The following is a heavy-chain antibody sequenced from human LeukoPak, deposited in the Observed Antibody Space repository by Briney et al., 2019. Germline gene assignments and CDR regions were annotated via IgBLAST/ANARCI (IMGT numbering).Heavy chain of an antibody. J-gene: IGHJ4*02. CDR2: IMKDGGDK. V-gene: IGHV3-7*01. CDR1: GFTFTNYW. D-gene: IGHD3-10*02. Sequence: GGSLRLSCAASGFTFTNYWMTWVRQAPGKGLEWAANIMKDGGDKYHVDSVKGRFTISRDNAKNSVYLQMNSLRAEDTAVYYCVRDRDYYVFDLWGQGTLVTVSS. CDR3: VRDRDYYVFDL.